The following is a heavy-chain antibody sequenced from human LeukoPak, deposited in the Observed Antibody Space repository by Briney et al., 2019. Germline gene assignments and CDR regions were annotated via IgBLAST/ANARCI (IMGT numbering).Heavy chain of an antibody. D-gene: IGHD3-3*01. Sequence: GGSLRLSCAASGFTFSSYSMNWVRQAPGMGLEWVSYISSSSSTIYYADSVKGRFTISRDNAKNSLYLQMNSLRDEDTAVYYCARDLDYDFWSGYYMPSSTFYYGMDVWGQGTTVTVSS. CDR2: ISSSSSTI. CDR1: GFTFSSYS. CDR3: ARDLDYDFWSGYYMPSSTFYYGMDV. V-gene: IGHV3-48*02. J-gene: IGHJ6*02.